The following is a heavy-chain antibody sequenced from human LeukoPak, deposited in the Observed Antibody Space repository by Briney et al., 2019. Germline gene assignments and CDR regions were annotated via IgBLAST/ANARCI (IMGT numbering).Heavy chain of an antibody. V-gene: IGHV1-69*13. CDR3: ARDPVWSGYYLGPRVNDAFDI. CDR2: IIPIFGTA. CDR1: GGTFSSYA. J-gene: IGHJ3*02. D-gene: IGHD3-3*01. Sequence: ASVKVSRKASGGTFSSYAISWVRQAPGQGLEWMGRIIPIFGTANYAQKFQGRVTITADESTSTAYMELSSLRSEDTAVYYCARDPVWSGYYLGPRVNDAFDIWGQGTMVTVSS.